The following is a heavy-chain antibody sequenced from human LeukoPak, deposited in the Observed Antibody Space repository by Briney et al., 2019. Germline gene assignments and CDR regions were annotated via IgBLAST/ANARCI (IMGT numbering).Heavy chain of an antibody. Sequence: SETLSLTCTASGGSISSYYWSWIRQPPGKGLEWIGYIYYSGSTNYNPSPKSRVTISVDTSKNQFSLKLSSVTAADTAVYYCARRTYYYGSGAVVDVWGQGTTVTVSS. CDR3: ARRTYYYGSGAVVDV. J-gene: IGHJ6*02. D-gene: IGHD3-10*01. CDR1: GGSISSYY. CDR2: IYYSGST. V-gene: IGHV4-59*08.